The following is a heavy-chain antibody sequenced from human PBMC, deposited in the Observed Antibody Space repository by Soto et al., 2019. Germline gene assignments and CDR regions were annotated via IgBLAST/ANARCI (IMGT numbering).Heavy chain of an antibody. CDR3: ASVAWVLDL. CDR1: GFTFSDYS. J-gene: IGHJ4*02. Sequence: GGSLRLSCAASGFTFSDYSMNWVRQAPGKGLEWISYITPGSNTIHYADSVKGRFTISRDNAKNSLYLQMNSLKDEDTAVYYCASVAWVLDLWGQGTLVTVSS. D-gene: IGHD1-26*01. V-gene: IGHV3-48*02. CDR2: ITPGSNTI.